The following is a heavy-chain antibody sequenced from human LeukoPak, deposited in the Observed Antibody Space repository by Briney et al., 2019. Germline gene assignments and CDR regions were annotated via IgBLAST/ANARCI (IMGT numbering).Heavy chain of an antibody. CDR1: GGSFSGYY. CDR3: AGGVAAVSDV. Sequence: KSSETLSLTCAVYGGSFSGYYWSWIRQPPGKGLEWVVEINHSGSTNYNPSLQSRVSISVDTSKNQFSLKLSSVAAADTAVYYCAGGVAAVSDVWGKGTTVTVSS. D-gene: IGHD6-13*01. J-gene: IGHJ6*04. CDR2: INHSGST. V-gene: IGHV4-34*01.